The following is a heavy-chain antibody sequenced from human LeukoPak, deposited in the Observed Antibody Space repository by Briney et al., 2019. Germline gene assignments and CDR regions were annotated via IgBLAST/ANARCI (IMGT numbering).Heavy chain of an antibody. Sequence: SETLSLTCTVSGGSISSSSYYWGWIRQPPGKGLEWIGSIYYSGSTYYNPSLKSRVTISVDTSKNQFSLKLSSVTAADTAVYYCATWGSGYYYGSGREDWGQGTLVTVSS. D-gene: IGHD3-10*01. CDR3: ATWGSGYYYGSGRED. V-gene: IGHV4-39*01. CDR2: IYYSGST. CDR1: GGSISSSSYY. J-gene: IGHJ4*02.